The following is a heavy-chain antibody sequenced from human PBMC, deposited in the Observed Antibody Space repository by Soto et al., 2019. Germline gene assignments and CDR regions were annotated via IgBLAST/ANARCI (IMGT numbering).Heavy chain of an antibody. CDR3: ARADDLEWLFLDY. Sequence: QVQLVESGGGVVQPGRSVRLSCAASGFTFSSYAMHWVRQAPGKGLEWVAVISYDGSNKYYADSVKGRFTISRDNSKNTLYLQMNSLRAEDTAVYYCARADDLEWLFLDYWGQGTLVTVSS. D-gene: IGHD3-3*01. CDR2: ISYDGSNK. J-gene: IGHJ4*02. CDR1: GFTFSSYA. V-gene: IGHV3-30-3*01.